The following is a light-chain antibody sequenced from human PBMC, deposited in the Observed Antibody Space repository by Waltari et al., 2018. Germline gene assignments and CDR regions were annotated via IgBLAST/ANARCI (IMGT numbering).Light chain of an antibody. CDR2: RIN. J-gene: IGLJ1*01. Sequence: QSVLTQPPSASGTPGQRVTISCSGSSPNIGNNLVNWFQQPPGTAPKLLIFRINQRPSGVPDRFSGSKPGNSASLAISGLQSEDEAEYYCAAWDDSLNGYVFGTGTKVTVL. CDR1: SPNIGNNL. V-gene: IGLV1-44*01. CDR3: AAWDDSLNGYV.